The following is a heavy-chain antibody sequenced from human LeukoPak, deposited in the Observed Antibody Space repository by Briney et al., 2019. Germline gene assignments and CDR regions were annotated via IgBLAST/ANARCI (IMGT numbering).Heavy chain of an antibody. CDR3: VKTQGYYDA. V-gene: IGHV3-23*01. CDR1: GFTFSNFA. J-gene: IGHJ5*02. CDR2: IWGADDKT. D-gene: IGHD2-15*01. Sequence: PGGSLRLSCVAAGFTFSNFAMTWVCQAPGEGRELVSCIWGADDKTVYGDAVKGRLTNSKDNSKNTLYLQMYSLRADVTAVYYCVKTQGYYDAWGQGALVTVSS.